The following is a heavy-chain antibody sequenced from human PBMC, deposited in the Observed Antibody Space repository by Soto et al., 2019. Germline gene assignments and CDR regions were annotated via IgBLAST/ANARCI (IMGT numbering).Heavy chain of an antibody. CDR3: ARDRRSSWYALRGGGNWFDP. J-gene: IGHJ5*02. D-gene: IGHD6-13*01. Sequence: QVQLQESGPGLVKPSQTLSLTCTVSGGSISSGDYYWSWIRQPPGKGLEWIGYIYYSGSTYYNPSLKSRVTISVDTSKNQFSLKLSPGTAADTAVYYWARDRRSSWYALRGGGNWFDPWGQGTLVTVSS. CDR1: GGSISSGDYY. V-gene: IGHV4-30-4*01. CDR2: IYYSGST.